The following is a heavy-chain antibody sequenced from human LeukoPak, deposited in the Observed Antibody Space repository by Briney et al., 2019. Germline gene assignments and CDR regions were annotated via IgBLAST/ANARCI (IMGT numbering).Heavy chain of an antibody. V-gene: IGHV1-69*13. J-gene: IGHJ3*02. Sequence: SVKVSCTASGGTFSSYAISWARQAPGQGLEWMGGIIPIFGTANYAQKFQGRVTITADESTSTAYMELSSLRSEDTAVYYCARGPEDGYNYLDAFDIWGQGTMVTVSS. CDR1: GGTFSSYA. D-gene: IGHD5-24*01. CDR3: ARGPEDGYNYLDAFDI. CDR2: IIPIFGTA.